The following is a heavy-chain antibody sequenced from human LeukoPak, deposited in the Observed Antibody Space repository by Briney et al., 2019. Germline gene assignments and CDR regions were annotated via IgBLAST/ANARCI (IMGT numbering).Heavy chain of an antibody. V-gene: IGHV3-9*01. CDR1: GFTFDDYA. Sequence: PGGSLRLSCAASGFTFDDYAMHWVRQAPGKGLEWVSGISWNSGSVTYADSVKGRFTISRDNAKNSLYLQMNSLRAEDTALYYCAKDNRDYYGSGNYSSYFEYWGQGTLVTVSS. J-gene: IGHJ4*02. CDR2: ISWNSGSV. D-gene: IGHD3-10*01. CDR3: AKDNRDYYGSGNYSSYFEY.